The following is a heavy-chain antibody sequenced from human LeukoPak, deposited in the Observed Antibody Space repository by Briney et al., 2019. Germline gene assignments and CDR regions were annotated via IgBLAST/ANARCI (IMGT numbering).Heavy chain of an antibody. D-gene: IGHD2-21*02. CDR2: ISGSGGST. Sequence: GGSLRLSCAASGFTFSSYAMSWVREAPGKGLERVSAISGSGGSTYYADSVKGRFTISRDNSKNTLYLQMNSLRAEDTAVYYCAKDPSRVVVTAPYFDYWGQGTLVTVSS. J-gene: IGHJ4*02. V-gene: IGHV3-23*01. CDR3: AKDPSRVVVTAPYFDY. CDR1: GFTFSSYA.